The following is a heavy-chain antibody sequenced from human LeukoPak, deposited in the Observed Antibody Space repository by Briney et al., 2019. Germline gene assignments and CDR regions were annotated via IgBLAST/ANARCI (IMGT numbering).Heavy chain of an antibody. V-gene: IGHV4-59*01. CDR2: IYYSGST. J-gene: IGHJ4*02. D-gene: IGHD5-24*01. CDR1: GGSISSYY. CDR3: ARDVDGYNFYYFDY. Sequence: SETLSLTCTVSGGSISSYYWSWIRQPPGEGLEWIGYIYYSGSTNYNPSLKSRVTISVDTSKNQFSLKLSSVTAADTAVYYCARDVDGYNFYYFDYWGQGTLVTVSS.